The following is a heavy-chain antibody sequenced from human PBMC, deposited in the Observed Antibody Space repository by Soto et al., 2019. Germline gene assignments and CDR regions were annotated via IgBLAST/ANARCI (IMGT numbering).Heavy chain of an antibody. CDR2: ISSSGSTI. D-gene: IGHD3-3*01. Sequence: PGGSLRLSCAASGFTFSDYYMSWIRQAPGKGLEWASYISSSGSTIYYADSVKGRFTISRDNAKNSLYLQMNSLRAEDTAVYYCAREGGVYDFWSGYYANDAFDIWGQGTMVTVSS. CDR1: GFTFSDYY. J-gene: IGHJ3*02. V-gene: IGHV3-11*01. CDR3: AREGGVYDFWSGYYANDAFDI.